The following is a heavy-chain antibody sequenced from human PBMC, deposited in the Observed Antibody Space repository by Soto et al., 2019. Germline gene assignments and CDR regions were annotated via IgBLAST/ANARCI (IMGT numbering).Heavy chain of an antibody. J-gene: IGHJ6*02. Sequence: QVQLVESGGGVVQPGRSLRLSCAASGFTFSSYGMHWVRQAPGKGLEWVAVIWYDGSNKYYADSVKGRLTISRDNSKNTMYLQMNSLRAEDKAVYYCARYGQYYGSGSYGMDVWGQGTTVTVSS. CDR1: GFTFSSYG. CDR2: IWYDGSNK. D-gene: IGHD3-10*01. CDR3: ARYGQYYGSGSYGMDV. V-gene: IGHV3-33*01.